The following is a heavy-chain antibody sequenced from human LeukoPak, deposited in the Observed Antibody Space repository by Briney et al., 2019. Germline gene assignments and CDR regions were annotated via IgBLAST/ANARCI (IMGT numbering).Heavy chain of an antibody. J-gene: IGHJ4*02. Sequence: PGGSLRLSCAASGFTFSDYYMSWIRQAPGKGLEWVSYISSSGSTIYYADSVKGRFTISRDNAKNSLYLQMNSLRAEDTAVYYCAKGLPPNPKYSSSWYWGQGTLVTVSS. D-gene: IGHD6-13*01. CDR3: AKGLPPNPKYSSSWY. CDR2: ISSSGSTI. CDR1: GFTFSDYY. V-gene: IGHV3-11*01.